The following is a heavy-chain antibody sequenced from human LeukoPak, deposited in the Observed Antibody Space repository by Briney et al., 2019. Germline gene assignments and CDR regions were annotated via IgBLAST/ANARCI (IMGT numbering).Heavy chain of an antibody. Sequence: GGSLRLSCAASGFTFSSYAMSWVRQAPGKGLEWVSAISGSGGSTYCADSVKGRFTISRDNSKNTLYLQVNSLRAEDTAVYYCAKDAMIVVVIKEYYFDYWGQGTLVTVSS. V-gene: IGHV3-23*01. CDR1: GFTFSSYA. J-gene: IGHJ4*02. D-gene: IGHD3-22*01. CDR2: ISGSGGST. CDR3: AKDAMIVVVIKEYYFDY.